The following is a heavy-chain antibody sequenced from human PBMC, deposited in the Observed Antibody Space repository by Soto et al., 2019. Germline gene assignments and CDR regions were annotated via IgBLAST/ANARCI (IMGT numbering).Heavy chain of an antibody. CDR3: ARIYCSGGICFPNWVDP. CDR2: ITPISGTP. Sequence: QVQLVQSGSEVKKPGSSVKVSCKASGGFFSSDAISWVRHAPGQGLEWLGGITPISGTPKYAQKFQGRVTISADESTSTAYMDLSSLRFEDTAIYYCARIYCSGGICFPNWVDPWGQGTLVTVSS. V-gene: IGHV1-69*12. CDR1: GGFFSSDA. D-gene: IGHD2-8*02. J-gene: IGHJ5*02.